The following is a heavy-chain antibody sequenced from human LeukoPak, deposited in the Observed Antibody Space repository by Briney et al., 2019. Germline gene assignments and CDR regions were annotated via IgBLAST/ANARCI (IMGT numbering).Heavy chain of an antibody. D-gene: IGHD6-13*01. Sequence: SETLSLTCTVSGGSISSYYWSWIRQPPEKGLEWIGYIYYSGSTNYNPSLKSRVTISVDTSKNQFSLKLSSVTAADTAVYYCARNGYSSSWPLDYWGQGTLVTVSS. CDR2: IYYSGST. CDR3: ARNGYSSSWPLDY. J-gene: IGHJ4*02. V-gene: IGHV4-59*08. CDR1: GGSISSYY.